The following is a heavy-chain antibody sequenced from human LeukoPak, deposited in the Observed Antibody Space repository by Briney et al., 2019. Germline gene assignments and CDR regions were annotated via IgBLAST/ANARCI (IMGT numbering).Heavy chain of an antibody. D-gene: IGHD1-1*01. CDR3: ARGPVVVERRPSNWFDP. Sequence: ASVKVSCKASGDTFSGYYMYWVRQAPGQGLEWMGWINPNSGGTNYAQKFQGRVTMTRDTSISTAYMELSSLRYDDTAVYYCARGPVVVERRPSNWFDPWGQGTLVTVSS. CDR1: GDTFSGYY. J-gene: IGHJ5*02. CDR2: INPNSGGT. V-gene: IGHV1-2*02.